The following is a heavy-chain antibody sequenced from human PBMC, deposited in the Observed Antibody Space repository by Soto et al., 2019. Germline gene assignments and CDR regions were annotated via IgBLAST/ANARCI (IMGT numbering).Heavy chain of an antibody. CDR1: GGSISEKY. J-gene: IGHJ5*02. D-gene: IGHD6-13*01. Sequence: SETLSLTCIVSGGSISEKYWNWVRQPPGKGLEWIGLIFANGHTDYNPSLKSRVTMSVDASKNQFSLRLTSMTAADTAVYYCVASLAAPGLNWLDPWGRGTLVTVSS. V-gene: IGHV4-4*07. CDR3: VASLAAPGLNWLDP. CDR2: IFANGHT.